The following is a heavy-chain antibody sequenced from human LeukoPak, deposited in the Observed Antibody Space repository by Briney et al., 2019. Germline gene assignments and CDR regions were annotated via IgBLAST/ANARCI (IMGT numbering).Heavy chain of an antibody. Sequence: SETLSLTCTVSGGSISSSSYYWGWIRQPPGKGLEWIGSIYYSGSTYYNPSLKSRVTISVDTSKNQFSLKLSSVTAADTAVYYCARDMSVVVPAAPDYWGQGTLVSVSS. CDR1: GGSISSSSYY. J-gene: IGHJ4*02. CDR2: IYYSGST. V-gene: IGHV4-39*07. D-gene: IGHD2-2*01. CDR3: ARDMSVVVPAAPDY.